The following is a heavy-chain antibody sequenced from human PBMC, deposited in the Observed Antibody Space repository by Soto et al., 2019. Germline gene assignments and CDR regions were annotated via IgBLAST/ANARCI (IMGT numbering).Heavy chain of an antibody. V-gene: IGHV4-4*02. Sequence: QVQLQESGPGLVKPSGTLSLTCAVSGGSISSSNWWSWVRQPPGKGLEWIGEIYHSGSTNYNPSLKSRVTISVEKSKNQFSLKLSSVTAADTAVYYCARVLLASSSWHPFDYWGQGTLVTVSS. CDR1: GGSISSSNW. CDR3: ARVLLASSSWHPFDY. D-gene: IGHD6-13*01. J-gene: IGHJ4*02. CDR2: IYHSGST.